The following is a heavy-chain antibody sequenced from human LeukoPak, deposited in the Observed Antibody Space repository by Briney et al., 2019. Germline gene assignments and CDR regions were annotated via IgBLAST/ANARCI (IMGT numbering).Heavy chain of an antibody. CDR2: MYYSGST. CDR3: ARPYYYDSRIDP. J-gene: IGHJ5*02. CDR1: GGSISSGDYY. V-gene: IGHV4-30-4*01. Sequence: SQTLSLTCTISGGSISSGDYYWSWIRQPPGKGLEWIAYMYYSGSTYYNPSLKSRVTMSADTSKNQLSLKLSSVTAADTAVYYCARPYYYDSRIDPWGQGILVTVSS. D-gene: IGHD3-22*01.